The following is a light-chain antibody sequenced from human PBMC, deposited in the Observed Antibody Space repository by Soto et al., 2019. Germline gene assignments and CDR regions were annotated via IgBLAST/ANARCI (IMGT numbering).Light chain of an antibody. J-gene: IGKJ4*01. CDR3: QQRSYWR. CDR1: QGISKY. CDR2: DAS. Sequence: EMILTQSPATLSLSPGERATLSSKTSQGISKYIAWYQQKPGQPPRLLIYDASIRATGIPARFSGNGSRTDFTLTITSLEPEDFAVYYCQQRSYWRFGGGTRVQIK. V-gene: IGKV3-11*01.